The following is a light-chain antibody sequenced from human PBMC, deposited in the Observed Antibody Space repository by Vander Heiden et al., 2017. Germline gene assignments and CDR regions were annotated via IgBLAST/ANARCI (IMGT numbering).Light chain of an antibody. V-gene: IGKV1-39*01. CDR1: QSIERY. CDR3: QKSFETLPT. J-gene: IGKJ1*01. CDR2: GAS. Sequence: DIQMTQSPSSLSASVGDRVTITYRASQSIERYLNWYQQKPGKAPKLLIYGASTLQSGVPSRFGGSGSGTEFTLTISSLQPEDFATYYCQKSFETLPTFGQGTNVDIK.